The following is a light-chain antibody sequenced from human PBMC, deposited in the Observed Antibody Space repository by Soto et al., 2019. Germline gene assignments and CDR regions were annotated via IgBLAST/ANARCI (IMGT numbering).Light chain of an antibody. CDR2: RAS. CDR3: QHYETYSGT. V-gene: IGKV1-5*03. Sequence: DIQMTQSPSSLSASVGDRVTITCRASQIINTWLAWYQQKPGKAPKLVIYRASNLVNGVPSRFSGSGSGTEFTLTISSLQPDDFSIYYCQHYETYSGTFGPGTKVDL. CDR1: QIINTW. J-gene: IGKJ3*01.